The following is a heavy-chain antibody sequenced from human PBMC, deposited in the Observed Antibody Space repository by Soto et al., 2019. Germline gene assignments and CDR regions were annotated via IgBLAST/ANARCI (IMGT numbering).Heavy chain of an antibody. CDR1: GFSLSTSGMC. Sequence: SGPTLVNPTQTLTLTCTFSGFSLSTSGMCVSWIRQPPGKALEWLARIDWDDDKYYSTSLKTRLTISKDTSKNQVVLTKTNMDPVDTATYYCARTIARTYYYDSSGYYYQKDFDYWGQGTLVTVSS. CDR2: IDWDDDK. CDR3: ARTIARTYYYDSSGYYYQKDFDY. J-gene: IGHJ4*02. V-gene: IGHV2-70*11. D-gene: IGHD3-22*01.